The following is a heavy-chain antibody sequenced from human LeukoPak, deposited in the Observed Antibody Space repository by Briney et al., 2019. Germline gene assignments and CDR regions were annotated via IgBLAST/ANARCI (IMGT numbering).Heavy chain of an antibody. D-gene: IGHD2-2*02. Sequence: GASVKVSCKASGYTFTGYYMHWVRQAPGQGLEWMGWINPNSGGTNYAQKFQGRVTMTRDTSISTAYMELSRLRSDDTAVYYCARDISSVPAAITPIYWGQGTLVTVSS. V-gene: IGHV1-2*02. CDR3: ARDISSVPAAITPIY. CDR2: INPNSGGT. J-gene: IGHJ4*02. CDR1: GYTFTGYY.